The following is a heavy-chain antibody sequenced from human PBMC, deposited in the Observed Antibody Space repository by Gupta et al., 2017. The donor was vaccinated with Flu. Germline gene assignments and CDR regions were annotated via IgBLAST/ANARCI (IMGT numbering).Heavy chain of an antibody. Sequence: EVQLLESGGGLVQPGGSLRLSCAASRLIFSSYAMSWVRQTPGKGLEWVSVISGSADNTHYADSVKGRFSISRDNSKNTLYLQMNSLRAEDTAVYYCATYGDHGGAFDYWGQGTLVTVSS. J-gene: IGHJ4*02. CDR3: ATYGDHGGAFDY. CDR2: ISGSADNT. CDR1: RLIFSSYA. D-gene: IGHD4-17*01. V-gene: IGHV3-23*01.